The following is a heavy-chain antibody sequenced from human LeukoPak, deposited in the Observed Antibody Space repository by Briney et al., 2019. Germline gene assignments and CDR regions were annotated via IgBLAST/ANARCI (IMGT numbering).Heavy chain of an antibody. D-gene: IGHD5-24*01. J-gene: IGHJ4*02. Sequence: GGSLRLSCAASGFTFSRCALHWVRQAPGKGLEWVAVILYDGSNKYYADSVKGRFTISRDNSKNTLYLQMNSLRAEDTAVYYCARVRGGYYFDYWGQGTLVTVSS. CDR1: GFTFSRCA. CDR3: ARVRGGYYFDY. V-gene: IGHV3-30-3*01. CDR2: ILYDGSNK.